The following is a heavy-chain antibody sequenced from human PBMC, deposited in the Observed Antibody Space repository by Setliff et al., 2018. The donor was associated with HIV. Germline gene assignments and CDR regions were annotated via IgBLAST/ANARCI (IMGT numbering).Heavy chain of an antibody. CDR2: IHYNERT. CDR3: ASRVFYYDSNNFLREEGFDP. V-gene: IGHV4-39*01. D-gene: IGHD3-22*01. CDR1: GGSASNSRYY. Sequence: SETLSLTCTVSGGSASNSRYYWAWIRQPPGKGLEYIGSIHYNERTYYNPSLKSRVAISIDTSKNQFSLNLTSVTAADTAVYYCASRVFYYDSNNFLREEGFDPWGQGTLVTVSS. J-gene: IGHJ5*02.